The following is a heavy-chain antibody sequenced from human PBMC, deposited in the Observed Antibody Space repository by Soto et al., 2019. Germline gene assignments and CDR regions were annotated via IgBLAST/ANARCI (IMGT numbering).Heavy chain of an antibody. Sequence: GGSLRLSCAASGFTFSSYAMSWVRQAPGKGLEWVSAISGSGGSTNYADSVKGRFTISRDNSKNTLYLQMNSLRAEDTAVYYCASGGDWTVSSFDIWGQGTMVTVSS. J-gene: IGHJ3*02. CDR1: GFTFSSYA. CDR3: ASGGDWTVSSFDI. D-gene: IGHD2-21*02. V-gene: IGHV3-23*01. CDR2: ISGSGGST.